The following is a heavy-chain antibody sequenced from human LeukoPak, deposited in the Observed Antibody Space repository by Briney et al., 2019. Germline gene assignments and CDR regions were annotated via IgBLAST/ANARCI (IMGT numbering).Heavy chain of an antibody. J-gene: IGHJ4*02. V-gene: IGHV1-69*06. CDR2: IIPIFGTA. CDR1: GGTFSSYA. D-gene: IGHD3-10*01. Sequence: SVKVSCKASGGTFSSYAISWVRQAPGQGLEWMGGIIPIFGTANYAQKFQGRVTITADKSTSTAYMELSSLRSEGTAVYYCAREDYYGSGYNPRGVGYYFDYWGQGTLVTVSS. CDR3: AREDYYGSGYNPRGVGYYFDY.